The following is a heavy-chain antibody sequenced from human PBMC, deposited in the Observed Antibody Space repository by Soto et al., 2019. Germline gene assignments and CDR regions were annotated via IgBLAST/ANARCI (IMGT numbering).Heavy chain of an antibody. V-gene: IGHV4-31*03. CDR3: ARAHMVRVLNDWFDP. CDR2: IYYSGST. CDR1: GGSISSGGYY. D-gene: IGHD3-10*01. Sequence: SETLSLTCTVSGGSISSGGYYWSWIRQHPGKGLEWIGYIYYSGSTYYNPSLKSRVTISVDTSKNQFSLKLSSVTAADTAVYYCARAHMVRVLNDWFDPWGQGTLVTVSS. J-gene: IGHJ5*02.